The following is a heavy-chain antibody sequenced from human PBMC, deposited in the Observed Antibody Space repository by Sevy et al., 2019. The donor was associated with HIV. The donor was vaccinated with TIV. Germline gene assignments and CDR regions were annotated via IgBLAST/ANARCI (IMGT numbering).Heavy chain of an antibody. CDR1: GFTFSSYA. D-gene: IGHD3-16*01. V-gene: IGHV3-30*04. J-gene: IGHJ6*04. CDR2: ISYDGSNK. Sequence: GGSLRLSCAASGFTFSSYAMHWVRQAPGTGLEWVAVISYDGSNKYFADSVKGRFTISRDNSKNTLYLQMNSLRAEDTAVYYCARDLGSSGYYGMDVWGQRDHGHRLL. CDR3: ARDLGSSGYYGMDV.